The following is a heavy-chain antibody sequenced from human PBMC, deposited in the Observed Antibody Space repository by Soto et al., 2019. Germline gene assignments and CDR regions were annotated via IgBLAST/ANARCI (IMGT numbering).Heavy chain of an antibody. Sequence: GESLKISCKGSGYSFTSYWIGWVRQMPGKGLEWMGIIYPGDSDTRYSPSFQGQVTISADKSISTAYLQWSSLKASDTAMYYCARVPLANYYYYGMDVWGQGTTVTVSS. J-gene: IGHJ6*02. CDR3: ARVPLANYYYYGMDV. V-gene: IGHV5-51*01. CDR1: GYSFTSYW. CDR2: IYPGDSDT.